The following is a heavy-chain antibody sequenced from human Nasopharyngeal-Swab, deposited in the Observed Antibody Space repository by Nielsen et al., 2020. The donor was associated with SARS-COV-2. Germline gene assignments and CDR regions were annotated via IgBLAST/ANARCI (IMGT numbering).Heavy chain of an antibody. J-gene: IGHJ4*02. CDR3: ARGNFGSTSNLGY. D-gene: IGHD1-26*01. CDR1: GYTFNTYA. V-gene: IGHV1-3*01. Sequence: ASVKVSCKASGYTFNTYAMHWMRQAPGQRLEWMGWINAGNGNTKYSQKFQGRVTITRDTSASTAYMELSSLRSEDTAVYYCARGNFGSTSNLGYWGQGTLVTVSS. CDR2: INAGNGNT.